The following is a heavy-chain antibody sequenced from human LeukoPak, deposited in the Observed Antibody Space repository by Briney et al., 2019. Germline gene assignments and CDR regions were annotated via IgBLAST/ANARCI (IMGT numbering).Heavy chain of an antibody. V-gene: IGHV3-30-3*01. CDR3: ARALSKVVVITTTADY. J-gene: IGHJ4*02. Sequence: PGRSLRHSCAASGFTFSSYAMHWVRQAPGKGLEWVAVISYDGSNKYYADSVKGRFTISRDNSKNTLYLQMNSLRAEDTAVYYCARALSKVVVITTTADYWGQGTLVTVSS. D-gene: IGHD3-22*01. CDR1: GFTFSSYA. CDR2: ISYDGSNK.